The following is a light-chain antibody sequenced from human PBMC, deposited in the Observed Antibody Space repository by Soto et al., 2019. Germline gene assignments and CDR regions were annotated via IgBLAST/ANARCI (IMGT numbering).Light chain of an antibody. J-gene: IGKJ2*01. V-gene: IGKV3-20*01. Sequence: EIALTQSPGTLSLSPGETASLSCRASQNVDNTYLAWYQQKPGLPPTLLIYATSTRAAGIPDRFSGSGSGTDFTLTIDRLELEDFAVYYCQQYDFSPPLYTFGQGTKLEIK. CDR1: QNVDNTY. CDR3: QQYDFSPPLYT. CDR2: ATS.